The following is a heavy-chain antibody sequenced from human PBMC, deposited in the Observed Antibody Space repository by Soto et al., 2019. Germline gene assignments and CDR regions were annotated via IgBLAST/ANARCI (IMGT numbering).Heavy chain of an antibody. CDR3: ARQNNYGDYAGSYYYGMDV. J-gene: IGHJ6*02. CDR2: IYPGDSDT. V-gene: IGHV5-51*01. D-gene: IGHD4-17*01. Sequence: PGESLKISCKGSGYSFTSYWIGWVRQMPGKGLEWMGIIYPGDSDTRYSPSFQGQVTISADKSISTAYLQWSSLKASDAAMYYCARQNNYGDYAGSYYYGMDVWGQGTTVTV. CDR1: GYSFTSYW.